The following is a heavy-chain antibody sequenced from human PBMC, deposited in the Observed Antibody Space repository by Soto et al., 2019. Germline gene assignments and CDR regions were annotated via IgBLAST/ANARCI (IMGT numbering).Heavy chain of an antibody. V-gene: IGHV4-61*01. CDR1: GDSVTFDHSY. CDR2: IFFTGAT. CDR3: ARALADSAGSSLGRRLDV. J-gene: IGHJ6*02. D-gene: IGHD3-10*01. Sequence: QVQLQESGPGLVKPSETLSLICIVSGDSVTFDHSYWSWIRQPPGKGLEWIGHIFFTGATTSSPSLKSRVTMSIDSSKTQFALNLPSVTAADSAIYYCARALADSAGSSLGRRLDVWGQGTTVTVSS.